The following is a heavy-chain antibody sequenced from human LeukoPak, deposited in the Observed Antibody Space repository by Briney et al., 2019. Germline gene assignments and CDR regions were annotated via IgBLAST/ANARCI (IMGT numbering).Heavy chain of an antibody. CDR3: ARHCPSVRYFDWLLSENGMDV. CDR2: IYTSGTT. J-gene: IGHJ6*02. Sequence: SETLSLTCTVSAGSISNYFWSWIRQPAGKGLEWIGRIYTSGTTNYSPSLKSRVTMSVDTSTNQFSLKLTSVTAADTAVYYCARHCPSVRYFDWLLSENGMDVWGQGTTVTVSS. V-gene: IGHV4-4*07. D-gene: IGHD3-9*01. CDR1: AGSISNYF.